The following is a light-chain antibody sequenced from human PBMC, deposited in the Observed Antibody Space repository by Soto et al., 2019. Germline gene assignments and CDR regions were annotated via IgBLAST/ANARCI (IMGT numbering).Light chain of an antibody. V-gene: IGKV1-17*01. J-gene: IGKJ4*01. Sequence: DIQMTQSPSSLSASVGDRVTITCRASQGIGSDLGWYQQKPGKAPKRLIYAASSLQSGVPSRFSGRGSGTEITLTISSLQAEDFATYYCLQHNSYPPTFGGGTKVEIK. CDR3: LQHNSYPPT. CDR2: AAS. CDR1: QGIGSD.